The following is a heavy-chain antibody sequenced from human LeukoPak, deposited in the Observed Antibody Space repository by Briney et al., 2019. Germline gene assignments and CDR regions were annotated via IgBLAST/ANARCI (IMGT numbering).Heavy chain of an antibody. V-gene: IGHV5-51*01. D-gene: IGHD1-7*01. CDR3: VCDRGNFDSFDF. CDR2: IYPGNSDT. CDR1: GYPFTTYW. Sequence: GESLKISCKGSGYPFTTYWIGWVRQMPGKGLEWMGLIYPGNSDTRYSPSFHGQVTISADTSISTAYLQWSSLKASDTAVYFCVCDRGNFDSFDFWGQGTLVTVSS. J-gene: IGHJ4*02.